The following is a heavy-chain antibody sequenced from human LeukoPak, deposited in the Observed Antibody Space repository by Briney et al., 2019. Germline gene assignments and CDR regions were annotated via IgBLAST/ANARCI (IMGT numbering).Heavy chain of an antibody. V-gene: IGHV3-30-3*01. Sequence: GGSLRLSCAASRFTFSSYAMHWVRQAPGKGLEWVAVISYDGSNKYYADSVKGRFTISRDNSKNTLYLQMNSLRAEDTAVYYCGRSIAAAGLDYWGQGTLVTVSS. CDR1: RFTFSSYA. CDR2: ISYDGSNK. CDR3: GRSIAAAGLDY. J-gene: IGHJ4*02. D-gene: IGHD6-13*01.